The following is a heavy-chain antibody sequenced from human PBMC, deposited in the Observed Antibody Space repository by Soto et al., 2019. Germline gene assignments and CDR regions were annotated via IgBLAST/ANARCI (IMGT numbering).Heavy chain of an antibody. Sequence: PSETLSLTCTVSGDSISSYSWSWIRQPPGKGLEWIGNIHYNGNTKYSPSLKSRVTMSVDTSKNQFSLKLSSVTAADTAVYYCARHFSVDYFDPWGPGTLVTVSS. V-gene: IGHV4-59*08. J-gene: IGHJ4*02. CDR3: ARHFSVDYFDP. CDR1: GDSISSYS. CDR2: IHYNGNT.